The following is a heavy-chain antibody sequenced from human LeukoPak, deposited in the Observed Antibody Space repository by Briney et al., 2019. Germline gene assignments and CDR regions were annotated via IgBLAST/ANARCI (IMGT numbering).Heavy chain of an antibody. CDR1: GFTVSSNY. J-gene: IGHJ4*02. Sequence: GGSLRLSCAASGFTVSSNYMSWVRQAPGKGLEWVSVIYSGGSTYYADSVKGRFTISRDNSKNTLYLQMNSLRAEDTAVYYCARGGKSAPFDYWGQGTLATVSS. D-gene: IGHD1-14*01. V-gene: IGHV3-66*01. CDR2: IYSGGST. CDR3: ARGGKSAPFDY.